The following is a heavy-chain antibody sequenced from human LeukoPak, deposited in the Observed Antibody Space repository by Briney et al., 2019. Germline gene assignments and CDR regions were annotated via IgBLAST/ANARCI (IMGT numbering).Heavy chain of an antibody. CDR3: AKGLRWNDY. CDR1: GFTFSSYA. V-gene: IGHV3-7*01. CDR2: IKQDGSEK. Sequence: GGSLRLSCAASGFTFSSYAMSWVRQAPGKGLEWVANIKQDGSEKYYVDSVKGRFTISRDNAKNSLDLQMNSLRVEDTAVYYCAKGLRWNDYWGQGTLVTVSS. J-gene: IGHJ4*02. D-gene: IGHD4-23*01.